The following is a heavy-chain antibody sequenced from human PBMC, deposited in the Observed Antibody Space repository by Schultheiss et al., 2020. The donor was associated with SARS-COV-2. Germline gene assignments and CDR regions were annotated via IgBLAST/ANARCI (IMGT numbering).Heavy chain of an antibody. CDR1: GGSISSSNW. CDR2: IYYSGST. D-gene: IGHD6-13*01. Sequence: SETLSLTCAVSGGSISSSNWWSWVRQPPGKGLEWIGSIYYSGSTYYNPSLKSRVTISVDTSKNQFSLKLSSVTAADTAVYYCARARTAAGDKSADYWGQGTLVTVSS. CDR3: ARARTAAGDKSADY. V-gene: IGHV4-4*02. J-gene: IGHJ4*02.